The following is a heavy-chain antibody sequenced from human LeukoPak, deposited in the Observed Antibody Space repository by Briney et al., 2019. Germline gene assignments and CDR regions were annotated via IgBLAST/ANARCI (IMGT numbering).Heavy chain of an antibody. CDR3: ARSLRYFQWFDP. CDR2: IYYSGST. Sequence: PSETLSLTCTVSGGSISSSSYYWGWIRQPPGKGLEWIGSIYYSGSTYYNPSLKSRVTISVDTSKNQFSLKLSSVTAADTAVYYCARSLRYFQWFDPWGQGTLVTVSS. V-gene: IGHV4-39*07. J-gene: IGHJ5*02. CDR1: GGSISSSSYY. D-gene: IGHD3-9*01.